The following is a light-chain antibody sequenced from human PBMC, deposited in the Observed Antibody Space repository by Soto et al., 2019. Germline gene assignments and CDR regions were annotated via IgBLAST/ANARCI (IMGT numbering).Light chain of an antibody. CDR1: QSLEYSDGRTF. J-gene: IGKJ2*01. Sequence: DVVMTQSPLSLSVTLGQPASISCSSTQSLEYSDGRTFLNWFQQRPGQSPRRLLYKVSNRDSGVPDRFSGSGSGTNFPLKISRVEAEDVGVYFCMQGRYWATFGQGTKLEIK. CDR3: MQGRYWAT. CDR2: KVS. V-gene: IGKV2-30*01.